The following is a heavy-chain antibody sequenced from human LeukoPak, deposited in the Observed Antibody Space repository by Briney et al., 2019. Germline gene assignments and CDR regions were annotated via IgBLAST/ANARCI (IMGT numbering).Heavy chain of an antibody. D-gene: IGHD2-2*01. CDR2: IWYDGSYK. CDR3: ARDKSSSCYYFDY. Sequence: PGRSLRLSCEASGFTFSSHGMQWVRQAPGKGLEWVAVIWYDGSYKYYADSVKGRFTISRDNSNSTLYLQMNSLRAEDTAVYYCARDKSSSCYYFDYLGQGALVTVSS. CDR1: GFTFSSHG. V-gene: IGHV3-33*08. J-gene: IGHJ4*02.